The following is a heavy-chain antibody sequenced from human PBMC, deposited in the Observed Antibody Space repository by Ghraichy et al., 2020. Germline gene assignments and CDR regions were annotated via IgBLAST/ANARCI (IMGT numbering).Heavy chain of an antibody. D-gene: IGHD5-18*01. CDR1: GFTFSSYW. Sequence: GESLNISCAASGFTFSSYWMHWVRQAPGKGLVWVSHINSDGSSTSYADSVKGRFTISRDNAKNTLYLQMNSLRAEDTAVYYRARELYSYGYYYGMDVWGQGTTVTVSS. CDR2: INSDGSST. V-gene: IGHV3-74*01. J-gene: IGHJ6*02. CDR3: ARELYSYGYYYGMDV.